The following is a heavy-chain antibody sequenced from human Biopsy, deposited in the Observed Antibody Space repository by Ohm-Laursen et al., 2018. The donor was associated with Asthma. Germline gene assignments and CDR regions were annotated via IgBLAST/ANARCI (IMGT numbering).Heavy chain of an antibody. CDR3: ARTYYDFLTGQVKDVFDV. CDR1: GYNFISFA. J-gene: IGHJ3*01. V-gene: IGHV1-3*04. Sequence: AASVKVSCKASGYNFISFAIHWVRQAPGQRLEWMGWVNTGNGDTKYSQKFQGRVTITRDTSASTAYMELRSLRSEDTATYYCARTYYDFLTGQVKDVFDVWGQGTMVTVSS. CDR2: VNTGNGDT. D-gene: IGHD3-9*01.